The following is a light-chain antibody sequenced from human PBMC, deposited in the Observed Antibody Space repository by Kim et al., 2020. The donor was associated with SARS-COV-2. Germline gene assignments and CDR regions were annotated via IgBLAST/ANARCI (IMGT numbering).Light chain of an antibody. CDR1: SSDVDGYSD. J-gene: IGLJ3*02. CDR3: GSYASSSSWV. Sequence: GQSLTIYCTGTSSDVDGYSDVSWYQQHPGKAPKLMISDVSNRPPGVSNRFSGSKSGNTASMTISGLQAEDEADYYCGSYASSSSWVFGGGTQLTVL. CDR2: DVS. V-gene: IGLV2-14*03.